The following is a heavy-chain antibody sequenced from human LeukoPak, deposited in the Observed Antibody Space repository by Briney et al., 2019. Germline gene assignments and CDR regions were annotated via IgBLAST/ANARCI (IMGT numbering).Heavy chain of an antibody. J-gene: IGHJ4*02. D-gene: IGHD2-21*01. Sequence: GGSLRLSCAASGFTFSNYWMSWVRQTPGKGLEWVAATSSSDAGTYHADSVRGRFTISRDNSKNTLYLQMNSLRAEDAAVYFCAKAPVTSCRGAYCYPFDSWGQGTLVTVSS. CDR3: AKAPVTSCRGAYCYPFDS. V-gene: IGHV3-23*01. CDR1: GFTFSNYW. CDR2: TSSSDAGT.